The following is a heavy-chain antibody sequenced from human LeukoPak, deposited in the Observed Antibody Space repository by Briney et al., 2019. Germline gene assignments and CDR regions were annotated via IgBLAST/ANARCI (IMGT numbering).Heavy chain of an antibody. CDR3: ARSDAAVPAATFDY. Sequence: SETLSLTCTVSGGSISSYYWSWIRQPPGKGLEWIGYIYYSGSTNYNPSLKSRVTISVDTSKNQFSLKLSSVTAADTAVYYCARSDAAVPAATFDYWGQGTLVTVP. V-gene: IGHV4-59*01. D-gene: IGHD2-2*01. CDR1: GGSISSYY. CDR2: IYYSGST. J-gene: IGHJ4*02.